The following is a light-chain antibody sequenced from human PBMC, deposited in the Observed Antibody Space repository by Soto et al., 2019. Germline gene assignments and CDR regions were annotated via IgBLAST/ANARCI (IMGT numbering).Light chain of an antibody. V-gene: IGLV2-14*01. J-gene: IGLJ2*01. CDR3: SSYTSSSPLV. Sequence: QSALTQPASVSGSPGQSITISCTGTSRDVGGYNYVSWHQQHPGKAPKVIITEVSNRPSGVSNHFSGSKSGNTASLTISGLQAEDEADYYCSSYTSSSPLVFGGGTKLTVL. CDR2: EVS. CDR1: SRDVGGYNY.